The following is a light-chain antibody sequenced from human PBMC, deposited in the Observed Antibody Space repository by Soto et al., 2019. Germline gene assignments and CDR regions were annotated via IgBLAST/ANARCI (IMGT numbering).Light chain of an antibody. CDR2: GAS. J-gene: IGKJ1*01. V-gene: IGKV3-20*01. CDR1: QSVSSSY. CDR3: QQYGRSPPCT. Sequence: EIVLTQSPGTLSLSPGERATLSCRASQSVSSSYLAWYQQKPGQAPRRLIYGASSRATGIPDRFSGSGSGTDFPVTISRLEPQDFAVYYWQQYGRSPPCTFGQGTKVEIK.